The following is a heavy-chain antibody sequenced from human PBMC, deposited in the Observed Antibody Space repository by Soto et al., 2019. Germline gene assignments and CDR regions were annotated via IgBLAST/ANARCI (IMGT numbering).Heavy chain of an antibody. CDR1: GGSFRGYF. D-gene: IGHD1-1*01. J-gene: IGHJ4*02. CDR2: INHSGIT. CDR3: VRGPYNYNSRYFDY. V-gene: IGHV4-34*01. Sequence: SETLSLTCTVSGGSFRGYFWTWIRQPPGKGLEWLAEINHSGITNYNPSVESRVSMSVDTSKNQFSLRLYSVTAADTAVYYCVRGPYNYNSRYFDYWGQGTLVTVS.